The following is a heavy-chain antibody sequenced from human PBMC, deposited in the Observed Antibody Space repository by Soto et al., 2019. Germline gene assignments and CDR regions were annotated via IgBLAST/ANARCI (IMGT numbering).Heavy chain of an antibody. J-gene: IGHJ6*01. D-gene: IGHD5-18*01. Sequence: QVRLVESGGGVVQPGRSLRLSCAASGFTFSTYGMHWVRQAPGKGLEWVAVIWFDGSRTYYADSVKGRFTISRDNSKNTLIMQMNSVTAEDTAVYFCARIVDTAGMDAWGQGTTGSVST. V-gene: IGHV3-33*01. CDR1: GFTFSTYG. CDR3: ARIVDTAGMDA. CDR2: IWFDGSRT.